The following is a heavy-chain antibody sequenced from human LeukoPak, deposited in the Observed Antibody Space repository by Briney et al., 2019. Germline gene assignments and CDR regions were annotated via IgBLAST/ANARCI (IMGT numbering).Heavy chain of an antibody. CDR2: VSSYNDNT. CDR3: AREEADSGSYYVDY. D-gene: IGHD1-26*01. J-gene: IGHJ4*02. Sequence: ASVKVSCKASGGTFSSYAISWVRQAPGQGLEWMGWVSSYNDNTNYAQKLQGRVTMTTDTSTSTAYMELRSLRSDDTAVYYCAREEADSGSYYVDYWGQGTLVTVSS. V-gene: IGHV1-18*01. CDR1: GGTFSSYA.